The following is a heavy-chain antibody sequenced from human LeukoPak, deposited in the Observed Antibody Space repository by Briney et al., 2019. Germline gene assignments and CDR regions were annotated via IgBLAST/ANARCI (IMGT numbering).Heavy chain of an antibody. CDR3: ARAGWYTAMVTSAFDI. D-gene: IGHD5-18*01. J-gene: IGHJ3*02. CDR2: INPSGGST. Sequence: ASVKVSCKASGYTFTSYYMHWVRQAPGQGLEWMGIINPSGGSTSYAQKFQGRVTMTRDTSTSTVYMELSSLRSEDTAVYYCARAGWYTAMVTSAFDIWGQGTMVTVSS. CDR1: GYTFTSYY. V-gene: IGHV1-46*01.